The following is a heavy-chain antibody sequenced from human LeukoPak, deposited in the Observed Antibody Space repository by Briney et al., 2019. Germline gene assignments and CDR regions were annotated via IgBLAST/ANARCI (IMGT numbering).Heavy chain of an antibody. CDR3: AREGRSPDFWSGYYFDY. V-gene: IGHV4-4*07. CDR1: GGSISSYY. CDR2: IYTSGST. D-gene: IGHD3-3*01. J-gene: IGHJ4*02. Sequence: PSETLSLTCTVSGGSISSYYWSWIRQPAGKGLEWIGRIYTSGSTNYNPSLKSRVTMSVDTSKNQFSLKLSSVTAADTAVYYCAREGRSPDFWSGYYFDYWGQGTLVTVSS.